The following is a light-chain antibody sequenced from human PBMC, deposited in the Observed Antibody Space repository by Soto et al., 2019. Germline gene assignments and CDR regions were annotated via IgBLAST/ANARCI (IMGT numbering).Light chain of an antibody. CDR3: QKYTNVPA. J-gene: IGKJ4*01. CDR2: AAS. CDR1: QGISNY. V-gene: IGKV1-27*01. Sequence: DIQMTQSPSSLSASVGDRVTITCRASQGISNYLAWYQHIPGKVPKLLISAASTLQSGVPSRFSGSGSGTDFTLTISSQQPDDVATYYCQKYTNVPAFGGGTKVEIK.